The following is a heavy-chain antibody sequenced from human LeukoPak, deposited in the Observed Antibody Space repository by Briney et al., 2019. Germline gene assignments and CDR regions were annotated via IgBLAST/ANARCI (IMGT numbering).Heavy chain of an antibody. D-gene: IGHD2-2*01. V-gene: IGHV3-21*01. J-gene: IGHJ4*02. Sequence: GGSLRLSCAASGFTFSSYSMNWVRQAPGKGLEWVSSISSSSSYIYYADSVKGRFTISRDNAKNSLYLQMNSLRAEDTAVYYCASGPDIVVVPAVPDLGYWGQGTLVTVSS. CDR2: ISSSSSYI. CDR3: ASGPDIVVVPAVPDLGY. CDR1: GFTFSSYS.